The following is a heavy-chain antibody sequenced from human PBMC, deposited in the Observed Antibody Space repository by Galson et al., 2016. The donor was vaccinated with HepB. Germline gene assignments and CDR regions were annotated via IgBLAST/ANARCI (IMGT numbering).Heavy chain of an antibody. CDR1: GGTFSSYS. Sequence: SVKVSCKASGGTFSSYSFSWVRQAPGQGLEWMGRIIPLLGKPNYAQKFQGRVTSTADESTSTAYMELSSLKSEDTAVYYCARDRHYSGSGWGYYYYMDVWGTGTTVTVSS. CDR3: ARDRHYSGSGWGYYYYMDV. V-gene: IGHV1-69*08. J-gene: IGHJ6*03. CDR2: IIPLLGKP. D-gene: IGHD1-26*01.